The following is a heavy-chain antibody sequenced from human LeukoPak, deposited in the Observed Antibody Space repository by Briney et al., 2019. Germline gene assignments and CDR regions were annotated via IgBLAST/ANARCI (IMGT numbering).Heavy chain of an antibody. V-gene: IGHV1-8*01. D-gene: IGHD1-26*01. J-gene: IGHJ5*02. CDR3: AREPIVGATRYWFDP. CDR2: MNPNSGNT. CDR1: GYTFTSYD. Sequence: GASVKVSCKASGYTFTSYDINWVRQATGQGLEWMGWMNPNSGNTAYAQKSQGRVTMTRNTPISTAYMELSNLRSEDTAVYYCAREPIVGATRYWFDPWGQGTLVTVSS.